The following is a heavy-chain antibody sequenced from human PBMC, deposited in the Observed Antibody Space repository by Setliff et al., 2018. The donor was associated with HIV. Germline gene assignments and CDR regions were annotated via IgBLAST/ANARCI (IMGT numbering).Heavy chain of an antibody. CDR1: GSTFSTYD. V-gene: IGHV1-8*01. D-gene: IGHD6-13*01. Sequence: ASVKVSCKPSGSTFSTYDINWVRQAPGQGLEWMGIINPSGGSTSYAQKFQGRVTMTRNTSISTAYMELSSLRSDDTAVYYCASSWSRIRYYGMDVWGQGTTVTV. J-gene: IGHJ6*02. CDR3: ASSWSRIRYYGMDV. CDR2: INPSGGST.